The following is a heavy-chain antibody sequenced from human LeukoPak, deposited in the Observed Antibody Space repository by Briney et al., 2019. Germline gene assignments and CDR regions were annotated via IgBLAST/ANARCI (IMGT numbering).Heavy chain of an antibody. V-gene: IGHV4-34*01. Sequence: PSETLSLTCAVYGGSFSGYYWSWIRQPPGKGLEWIGEINHSGSTNYNPSLKSRVTISVDTSKNQFSLKLSSVTAADTAVYYCARPLGPFDPWGQGTLVTVSS. CDR3: ARPLGPFDP. CDR1: GGSFSGYY. J-gene: IGHJ5*02. CDR2: INHSGST.